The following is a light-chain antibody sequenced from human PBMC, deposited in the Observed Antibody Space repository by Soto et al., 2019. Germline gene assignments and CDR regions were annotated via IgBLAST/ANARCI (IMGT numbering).Light chain of an antibody. CDR2: DVS. J-gene: IGLJ1*01. Sequence: QSALTQPASVSVSPGQAITISCTGTSSDVGGYNYVSWYQQHPGKAPKLMIYDVSNRPSGVSNRFSGSKSGNTASLTISGLQAEDEADYYCSSYTSSSIYVFGTGTKVT. CDR1: SSDVGGYNY. CDR3: SSYTSSSIYV. V-gene: IGLV2-14*01.